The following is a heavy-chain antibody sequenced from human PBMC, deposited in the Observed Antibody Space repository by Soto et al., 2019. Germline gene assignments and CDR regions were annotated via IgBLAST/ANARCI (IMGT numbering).Heavy chain of an antibody. CDR1: GYTFAGQY. J-gene: IGHJ4*02. V-gene: IGHV1-2*02. D-gene: IGHD6-6*01. Sequence: ASVKVSCKASGYTFAGQYIHWVRQAPGQGLEWTGWINPKTGGTNYARRFQGRVTMTRDTSMSTAYMELSRLRSDDTAVYYCARDFSSSADGFDYWGQGTLVTVSS. CDR2: INPKTGGT. CDR3: ARDFSSSADGFDY.